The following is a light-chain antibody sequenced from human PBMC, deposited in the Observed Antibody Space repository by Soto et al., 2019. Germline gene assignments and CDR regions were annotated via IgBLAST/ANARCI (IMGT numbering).Light chain of an antibody. Sequence: QSALTQPASVSGSPGQSITISCTGTSSDVGSYNLVSWYQQHPGNAPKLIIYEDSNRPSGVSNRFSGSKSGNTASLTISGLQAEDEADYYCCSYAGSSTLVFGGGTKLTVL. CDR2: EDS. V-gene: IGLV2-23*01. CDR1: SSDVGSYNL. J-gene: IGLJ2*01. CDR3: CSYAGSSTLV.